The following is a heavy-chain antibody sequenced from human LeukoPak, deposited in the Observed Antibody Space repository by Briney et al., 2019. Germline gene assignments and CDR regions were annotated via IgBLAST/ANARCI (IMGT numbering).Heavy chain of an antibody. D-gene: IGHD3-16*01. CDR2: IYYSGST. V-gene: IGHV4-59*08. CDR1: GGSISSYY. J-gene: IGHJ4*02. CDR3: ARHTRVRPFAHSYYFDY. Sequence: PSETLSLTCTVSGGSISSYYWSWIRQPPGKGLEWIEYIYYSGSTNYNPSLKSRVTISVDTSKNQFSLKLSSVTAADTAVYYCARHTRVRPFAHSYYFDYWGQGTLVTVSS.